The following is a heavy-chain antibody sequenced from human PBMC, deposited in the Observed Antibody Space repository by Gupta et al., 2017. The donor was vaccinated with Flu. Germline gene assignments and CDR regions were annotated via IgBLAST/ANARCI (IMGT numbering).Heavy chain of an antibody. J-gene: IGHJ4*02. V-gene: IGHV3-23*01. D-gene: IGHD3-16*02. CDR1: GFTFSSYA. CDR2: ISGSGGST. Sequence: EVQLLESGGGLVQPVGSLRLSCAASGFTFSSYAMSWVRQAPGKGLEWVSAISGSGGSTYYADSVKCRFTISRDNSKNTLYLQMNSLRAEDTAVYYCAKGGDYVWGSYRFRNWGQGTLVTVSS. CDR3: AKGGDYVWGSYRFRN.